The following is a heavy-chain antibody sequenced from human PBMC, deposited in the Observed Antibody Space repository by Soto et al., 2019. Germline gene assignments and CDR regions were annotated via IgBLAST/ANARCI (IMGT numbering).Heavy chain of an antibody. J-gene: IGHJ6*02. Sequence: GASVKVSCKASGFTFTSSAVQSVRQARGQRLEWIGWIVVGSGNTNYAQKFQERVTITRDMSTSTAYMELSSLRSEDTAVYYCAASELLLHPYYYYGMDVWGQGTTVTVSS. CDR2: IVVGSGNT. D-gene: IGHD1-26*01. CDR1: GFTFTSSA. CDR3: AASELLLHPYYYYGMDV. V-gene: IGHV1-58*01.